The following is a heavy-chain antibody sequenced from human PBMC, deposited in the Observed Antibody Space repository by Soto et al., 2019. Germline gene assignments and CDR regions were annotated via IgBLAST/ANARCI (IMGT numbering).Heavy chain of an antibody. D-gene: IGHD6-13*01. CDR3: AKPGYSSSAFDY. CDR1: GFDFSNYA. J-gene: IGHJ4*02. CDR2: ISSDGGNT. V-gene: IGHV3-64D*08. Sequence: GGSLRLSCSASGFDFSNYAMHWVRQAPEKGLEYLSTISSDGGNTCYAGSVQGRFTISRDNSKNTLFLQMSSLRTEDTAVYYCAKPGYSSSAFDYWGQGALVTVSS.